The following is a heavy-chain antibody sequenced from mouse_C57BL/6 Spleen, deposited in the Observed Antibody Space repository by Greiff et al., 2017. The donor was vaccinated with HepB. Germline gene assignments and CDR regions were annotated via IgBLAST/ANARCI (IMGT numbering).Heavy chain of an antibody. V-gene: IGHV5-6*01. CDR1: GFTFSSYG. J-gene: IGHJ2*01. D-gene: IGHD1-1*01. CDR2: ISSGGSYT. Sequence: EVKLVESGGDLVKPGGSLKLSCAASGFTFSSYGMSWVRQTPDKRLEWVATISSGGSYTYYPDSVKGRITISRDNAKNTLYLQMSSLKSEDTAMYYCARQGGSFDYWGQGTTLTVSS. CDR3: ARQGGSFDY.